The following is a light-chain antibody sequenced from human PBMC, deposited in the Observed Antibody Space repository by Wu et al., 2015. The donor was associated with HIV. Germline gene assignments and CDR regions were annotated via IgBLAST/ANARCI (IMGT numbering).Light chain of an antibody. CDR1: QSVSRY. J-gene: IGKJ1*01. Sequence: VVLTQSPATLSLSPGERATLSCRASQSVSRYLAWYQQKPGQTPRLLIYDASNRATGIPARFSGSGSGTDFTLTISSLEPEDFAFYYCQQYDRWRTFGQGTKV. CDR2: DAS. V-gene: IGKV3-11*01. CDR3: QQYDRWRT.